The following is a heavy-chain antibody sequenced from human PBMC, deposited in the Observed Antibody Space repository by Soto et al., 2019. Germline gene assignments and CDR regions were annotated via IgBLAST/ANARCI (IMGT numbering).Heavy chain of an antibody. CDR3: ARGGCSSTSCYVRHSNGQYWFDP. V-gene: IGHV1-18*01. J-gene: IGHJ5*02. CDR1: GYTFTSYG. CDR2: ISAYNGNT. Sequence: ASVKLSCKASGYTFTSYGISWVRQAPGQGLEWMGWISAYNGNTNYAQKLQGRVTMTTDTSTSTAYMELRSLRSDDTAVYYCARGGCSSTSCYVRHSNGQYWFDPWGQGTLVTVSS. D-gene: IGHD2-2*01.